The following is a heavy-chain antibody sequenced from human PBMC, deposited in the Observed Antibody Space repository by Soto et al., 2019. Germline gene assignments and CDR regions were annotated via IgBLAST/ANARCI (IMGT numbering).Heavy chain of an antibody. Sequence: QLQLQESGPGLVKPSETLSITCSVSGDSISTTDYYWGWIRQPPGKGLEWIGNIFYSGNSYYNPSLKRRVTLSVDPSKNQFSLKVTSVPAADTARYYCARHVGTGYSIGWYDYWGQGNLVTVS. D-gene: IGHD6-19*01. V-gene: IGHV4-39*01. CDR2: IFYSGNS. J-gene: IGHJ4*02. CDR1: GDSISTTDYY. CDR3: ARHVGTGYSIGWYDY.